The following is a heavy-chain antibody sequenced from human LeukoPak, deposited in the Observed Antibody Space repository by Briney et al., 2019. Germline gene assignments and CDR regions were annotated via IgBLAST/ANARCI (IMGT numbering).Heavy chain of an antibody. Sequence: KPSETLSLTCTLSGGSINSYFWTWIRQPPGKGLEWIGYIFCGGSTTYNRYNPSLKSRVTISVDKSKNQFSLRLTSVTAADTAVYYCAALVGPTKAVDYWGQGTLVTVSS. V-gene: IGHV4-59*01. CDR1: GGSINSYF. J-gene: IGHJ4*02. CDR3: AALVGPTKAVDY. CDR2: IFCGGSTTYN. D-gene: IGHD1-26*01.